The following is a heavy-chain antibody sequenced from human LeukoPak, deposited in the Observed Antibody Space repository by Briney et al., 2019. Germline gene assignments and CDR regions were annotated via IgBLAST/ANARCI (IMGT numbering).Heavy chain of an antibody. D-gene: IGHD3-9*01. J-gene: IGHJ5*02. CDR1: GGSITSSSFH. CDR2: TLYSGTT. CDR3: ARLPTGFPNWFDP. Sequence: SETLSLTCTVSGGSITSSSFHWGWIRQSPGNGLEWIGNTLYSGTTYYNPSLKSRVTISVDTSKNQFSVKLSSVTAADTAIYYCARLPTGFPNWFDPWGQGTLVTVSS. V-gene: IGHV4-39*01.